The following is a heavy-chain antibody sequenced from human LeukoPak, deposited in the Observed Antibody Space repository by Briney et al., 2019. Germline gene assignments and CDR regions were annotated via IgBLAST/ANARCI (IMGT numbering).Heavy chain of an antibody. Sequence: SETLSLTCTVSGGSISSSNYYWGWIRQPPGKGLEWIGYISYSGSTYYNPSLKSRVTMSVDTSKNQLSLKLSSVTAADTAVYYCAGLYVWGKGITVTISS. CDR2: ISYSGST. V-gene: IGHV4-39*07. CDR1: GGSISSSNYY. CDR3: AGLYV. J-gene: IGHJ6*04.